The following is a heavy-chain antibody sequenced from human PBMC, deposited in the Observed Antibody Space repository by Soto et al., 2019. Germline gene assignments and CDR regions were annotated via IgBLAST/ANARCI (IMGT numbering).Heavy chain of an antibody. V-gene: IGHV3-33*01. CDR1: GFTFSNYG. D-gene: IGHD3-10*01. CDR2: IWYDGSKR. Sequence: GGSLRLSCAASGFTFSNYGMHWGRQAPGKGLEWGAIIWYDGSKRYYADSVKGRFTISRDNSKNTLYLHMNSLRAEDTALYYCARDRYYGSGSYYGSYYYYYYGMAVWGQGTTVTVSS. J-gene: IGHJ6*02. CDR3: ARDRYYGSGSYYGSYYYYYYGMAV.